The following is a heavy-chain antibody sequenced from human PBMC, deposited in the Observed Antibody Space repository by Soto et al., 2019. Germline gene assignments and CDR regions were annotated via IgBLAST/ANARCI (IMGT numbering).Heavy chain of an antibody. Sequence: VGSLRLSCAVSGFPFSSYGFHWVRQSPGKGLEWLGVIVSDGSAIYHADSLEGRFFISRDNSKDILYLQMSSLRVEDTAVYYCARDDAFDNENGFDMWGQGTMVTVS. J-gene: IGHJ3*02. V-gene: IGHV3-33*01. D-gene: IGHD3-3*02. CDR3: ARDDAFDNENGFDM. CDR1: GFPFSSYG. CDR2: IVSDGSAI.